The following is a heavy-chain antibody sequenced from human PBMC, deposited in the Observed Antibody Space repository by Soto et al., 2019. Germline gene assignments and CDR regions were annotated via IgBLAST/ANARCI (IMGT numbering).Heavy chain of an antibody. CDR3: ARNGDCTRPGCIVGWFDP. CDR1: GYTFPSYD. CDR2: MNPNSGNT. D-gene: IGHD2-8*01. Sequence: ASVKVSCKASGYTFPSYDINWVRQATGQGLEWMGWMNPNSGNTGYAQKFQGRVTMTRNTSISTAYLDLNSVTAADTAMYYCARNGDCTRPGCIVGWFDPWGPGTLVTVSS. V-gene: IGHV1-8*01. J-gene: IGHJ5*02.